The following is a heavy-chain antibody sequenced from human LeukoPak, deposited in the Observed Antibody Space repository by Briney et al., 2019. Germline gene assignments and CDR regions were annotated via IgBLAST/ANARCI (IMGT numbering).Heavy chain of an antibody. V-gene: IGHV1-69*06. CDR2: IITMSGTV. CDR1: GGTFSTFG. Sequence: SVKVSCKASGGTFSTFGISWVRQAPGQGLEWMGGIITMSGTVNNAQKSQGRVTITADKSTGTAYMELSSLRSDDTAVYYCARETGYAYGRAPLDYWGQGTLVTVYS. CDR3: ARETGYAYGRAPLDY. D-gene: IGHD5-18*01. J-gene: IGHJ4*02.